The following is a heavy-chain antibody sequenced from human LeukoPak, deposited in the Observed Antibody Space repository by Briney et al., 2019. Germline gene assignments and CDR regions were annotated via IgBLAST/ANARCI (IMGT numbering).Heavy chain of an antibody. J-gene: IGHJ6*03. D-gene: IGHD3-10*01. CDR1: GDSVSSNSAA. CDR3: ARDLTSVRGNPQQDYYYYYMDV. V-gene: IGHV6-1*01. Sequence: SQTLSLTCAISGDSVSSNSAAWNWIRQSPSRGLEWLGRTYYRSKWYNDYAVSVKSRITINPDTSKNQFSLQLNSVTPEDTAVYYCARDLTSVRGNPQQDYYYYYMDVWGKGTTVTISS. CDR2: TYYRSKWYN.